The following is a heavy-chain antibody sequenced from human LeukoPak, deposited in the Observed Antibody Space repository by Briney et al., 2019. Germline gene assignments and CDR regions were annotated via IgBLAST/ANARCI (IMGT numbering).Heavy chain of an antibody. CDR3: AKVQVGRDPGDY. Sequence: GRSLRLSCAASGFTFSSYGMHWVRRAPGKGLEWVAVISYDGSNKYYADSVKGRFTISRDNSKNTLYLQMNSLRAEDTAVYYCAKVQVGRDPGDYWGQGTLVTVSS. CDR1: GFTFSSYG. D-gene: IGHD1-26*01. CDR2: ISYDGSNK. V-gene: IGHV3-30*18. J-gene: IGHJ4*02.